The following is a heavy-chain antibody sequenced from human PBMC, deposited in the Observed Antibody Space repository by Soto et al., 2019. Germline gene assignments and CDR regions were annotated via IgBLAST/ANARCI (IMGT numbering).Heavy chain of an antibody. CDR1: GGTFSSYT. CDR3: ARVEHENYGMDL. V-gene: IGHV1-69*02. CDR2: IIPMFDII. J-gene: IGHJ6*01. Sequence: QLVQSGAEVKKPGSSVKVSCKVPGGTFSSYTITWVRQAPGEGLEWMGRIIPMFDIINYAQKFQGRVTITADKSTNTAYMELTSLKSDDTAVYYCARVEHENYGMDLW.